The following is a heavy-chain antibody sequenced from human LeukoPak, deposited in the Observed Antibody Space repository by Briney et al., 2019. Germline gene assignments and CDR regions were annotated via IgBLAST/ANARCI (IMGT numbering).Heavy chain of an antibody. Sequence: GGSLRLSCAASGFTFSNYGMNWVRQAPVKGLEWVSYISSSDNTIYYADSVKGRFTISRDNAKNSLYLQMNSLRAEDTAVYYCARDHYGDYSYDYWGQGTLVTVSS. V-gene: IGHV3-48*04. D-gene: IGHD4-17*01. CDR2: ISSSDNTI. CDR3: ARDHYGDYSYDY. J-gene: IGHJ4*02. CDR1: GFTFSNYG.